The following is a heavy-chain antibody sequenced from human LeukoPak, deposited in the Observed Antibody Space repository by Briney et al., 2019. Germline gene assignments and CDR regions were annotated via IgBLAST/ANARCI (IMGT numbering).Heavy chain of an antibody. CDR2: VSASGDST. V-gene: IGHV3-23*01. J-gene: IGHJ4*02. CDR3: AKSHSYGSGSIDY. D-gene: IGHD3-10*01. Sequence: GGSLRLSCAASGFTFSSYAMSWVRQAPGKGLAWISTVSASGDSTSYADSVKGRFTISRDNSKNALYLQVNSLRADDAALYYCAKSHSYGSGSIDYWGQGTPVTVSS. CDR1: GFTFSSYA.